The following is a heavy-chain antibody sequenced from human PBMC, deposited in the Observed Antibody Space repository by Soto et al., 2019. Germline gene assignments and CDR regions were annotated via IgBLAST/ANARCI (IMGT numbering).Heavy chain of an antibody. CDR3: AKDRTMARGIRAYDI. J-gene: IGHJ3*02. CDR1: GFAFGNYP. Sequence: EAQLLQSGGGLVPPGGSLRLSCVASGFAFGNYPMAWVRPTPGKGLQWISTISGTGGMTDYEDSVRGRFTVSIDHSKGTVHLPMTSLRVDDTAVYYCAKDRTMARGIRAYDIWGQGTMVTISS. CDR2: ISGTGGMT. V-gene: IGHV3-23*01. D-gene: IGHD3-10*01.